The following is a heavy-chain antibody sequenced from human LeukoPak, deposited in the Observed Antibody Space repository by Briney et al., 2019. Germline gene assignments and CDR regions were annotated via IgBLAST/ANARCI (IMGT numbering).Heavy chain of an antibody. Sequence: GGSRRLSCAASGFTFSSYAMSWVRQAPGKGLEWVSAISGSGGSTYYADSVKGRFTISRVNSKNTLYLQMNSLRAEDTAVYYCAKGRGSYLLDYWGQGTLVTVSS. CDR3: AKGRGSYLLDY. J-gene: IGHJ4*02. CDR2: ISGSGGST. D-gene: IGHD1-26*01. CDR1: GFTFSSYA. V-gene: IGHV3-23*01.